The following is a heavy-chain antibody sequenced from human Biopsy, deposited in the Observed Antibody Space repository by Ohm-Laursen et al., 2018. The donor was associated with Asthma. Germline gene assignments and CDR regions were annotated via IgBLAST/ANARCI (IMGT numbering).Heavy chain of an antibody. CDR3: ARHDHRWDTYADF. CDR1: GASITSSAYY. V-gene: IGHV4-39*01. J-gene: IGHJ4*02. D-gene: IGHD2-2*01. Sequence: SETLSLTCTVSGASITSSAYYWGWIRQPPGKGLEWIGSMYYGETTYYSPPLKSRVTISVDTSKNQLSLIPSSVTAADTAVYYCARHDHRWDTYADFWGQGTLVTVSS. CDR2: MYYGETT.